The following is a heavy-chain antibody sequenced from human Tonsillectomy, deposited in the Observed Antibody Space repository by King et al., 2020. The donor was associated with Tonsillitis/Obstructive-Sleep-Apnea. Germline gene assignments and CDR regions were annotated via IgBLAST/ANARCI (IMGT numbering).Heavy chain of an antibody. CDR1: GFTFDDYA. Sequence: VQLVESGGGLVQPGRSLRLSCAASGFTFDDYAMHWVRQAPGKGLEWVSGISWNSGNIGYADSVKGRFTISRDNAKNSLFLQMNTLRAEDTALYYCAKGGGAYYGPRDGYMDVWGKGTTVTVPS. V-gene: IGHV3-9*01. J-gene: IGHJ6*03. D-gene: IGHD2-21*02. CDR2: ISWNSGNI. CDR3: AKGGGAYYGPRDGYMDV.